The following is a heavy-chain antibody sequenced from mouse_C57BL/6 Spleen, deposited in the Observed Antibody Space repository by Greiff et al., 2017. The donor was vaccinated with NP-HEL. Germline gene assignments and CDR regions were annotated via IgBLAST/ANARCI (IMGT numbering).Heavy chain of an antibody. CDR1: GYAFSSSW. V-gene: IGHV1-82*01. D-gene: IGHD1-1*01. J-gene: IGHJ1*03. Sequence: VKLQQSGPELVKPGASVKISCKASGYAFSSSWMNWVKQRPGKGLEWIGRIYPGDGDTNYNGRFKGKATLTADKSSSTAYMQRSSLTSEDSAVYFCARWGYYGSSYDWYFDVWGTGTTVTVSS. CDR3: ARWGYYGSSYDWYFDV. CDR2: IYPGDGDT.